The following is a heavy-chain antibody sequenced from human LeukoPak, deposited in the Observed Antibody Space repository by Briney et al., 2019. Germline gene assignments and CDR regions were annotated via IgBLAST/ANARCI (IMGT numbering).Heavy chain of an antibody. CDR3: ARNGVGTNCRGCNWFDP. Sequence: GGSLRLSCAASGFTVSSNYMSWVRQAPGKGLEWVSVIYSGGSTYYSDSVKGGFTISRDNSKNTLYLQMNSLRAEDTAVYYCARNGVGTNCRGCNWFDPWGQGTLVTVSS. CDR1: GFTVSSNY. CDR2: IYSGGST. J-gene: IGHJ5*02. D-gene: IGHD2-2*01. V-gene: IGHV3-66*01.